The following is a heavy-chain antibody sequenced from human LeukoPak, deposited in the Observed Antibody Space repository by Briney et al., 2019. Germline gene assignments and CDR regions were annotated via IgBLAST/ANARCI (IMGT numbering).Heavy chain of an antibody. CDR2: ISGSGGST. Sequence: TRGSLRLSCAASGFTFSNSAMSWVRQAPGKGLEWVSAISGSGGSTYYADSVKGRFTISRDNAKNSLYLQMNSLRAEDTAVYYCARERGYCSSSTCYTSDAFDIWGQGTMVTVSS. J-gene: IGHJ3*02. CDR1: GFTFSNSA. CDR3: ARERGYCSSSTCYTSDAFDI. D-gene: IGHD2-2*02. V-gene: IGHV3-23*01.